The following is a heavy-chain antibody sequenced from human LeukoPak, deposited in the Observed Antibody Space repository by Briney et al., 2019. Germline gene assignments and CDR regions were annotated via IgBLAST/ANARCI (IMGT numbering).Heavy chain of an antibody. V-gene: IGHV3-30-3*01. J-gene: IGHJ4*02. CDR3: ARDISWESFDY. CDR1: GFTFSDYS. Sequence: GGSLRLSCAASGFTFSDYSMHWVRQAPGKGLEWVAVIAYDGSNKYYADSVKGRFTVSRDNSKNTVSLQLNSPRPEDTAVYYCARDISWESFDYWGQGALVTVSS. D-gene: IGHD1-26*01. CDR2: IAYDGSNK.